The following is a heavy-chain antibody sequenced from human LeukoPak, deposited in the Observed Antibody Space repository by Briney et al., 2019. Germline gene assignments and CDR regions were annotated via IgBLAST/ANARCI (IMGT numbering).Heavy chain of an antibody. CDR2: IIPIFGTA. V-gene: IGHV1-69*13. J-gene: IGHJ3*02. Sequence: ASVKVSCKASGGTFSSYAISWVRQAPGQGLEWMGGIIPIFGTANYAQKFQGRVTITADESTSTAYMELSSLRSEDTAVYYCARGGIVVVTAIHGGAFDIWGQGTMVTVSS. CDR1: GGTFSSYA. CDR3: ARGGIVVVTAIHGGAFDI. D-gene: IGHD2-21*02.